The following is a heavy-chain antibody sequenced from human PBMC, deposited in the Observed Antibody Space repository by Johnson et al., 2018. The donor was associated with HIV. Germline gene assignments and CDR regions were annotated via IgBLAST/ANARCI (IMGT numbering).Heavy chain of an antibody. V-gene: IGHV3-20*04. Sequence: VQLVESGGGLIQPGGSLRLSCAASGFTFDDYGMSWVRQGPGKGLEWVSGINWNGGGTGYADSVKGRFTISRDNSKNTLFLQMNSLRAEDTAVFYCARACRDGYTCDAFDIWGQGTMVTVSS. CDR2: INWNGGGT. J-gene: IGHJ3*02. CDR3: ARACRDGYTCDAFDI. D-gene: IGHD5-24*01. CDR1: GFTFDDYG.